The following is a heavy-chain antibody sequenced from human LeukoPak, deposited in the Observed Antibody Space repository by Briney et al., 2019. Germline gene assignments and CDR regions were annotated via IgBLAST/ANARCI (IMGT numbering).Heavy chain of an antibody. CDR2: IHYSGST. Sequence: SETLSLTCSVSGGSISGYYWSWIRQPPGKGLEWMGYIHYSGSTNYNPSLKSRVTISVDTSKNQFSLKLRSVTAADTAIYYCARQGYDILTGYIDAFDIWGQGTMVTVSS. CDR3: ARQGYDILTGYIDAFDI. CDR1: GGSISGYY. J-gene: IGHJ3*02. D-gene: IGHD3-9*01. V-gene: IGHV4-59*08.